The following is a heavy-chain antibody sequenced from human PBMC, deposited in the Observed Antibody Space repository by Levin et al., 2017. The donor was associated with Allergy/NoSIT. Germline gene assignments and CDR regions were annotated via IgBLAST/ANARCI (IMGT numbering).Heavy chain of an antibody. CDR2: ISGGSSTI. CDR3: ARVFPGPTGDYFDF. D-gene: IGHD3-10*01. V-gene: IGHV3-48*01. Sequence: PGASVKVSCAASGFIFRSYNMNWVRQAPGKGLEWVSYISGGSSTIYYADSVKGRFTISRDNAKNSLYLQMNSLRAEDTALYYCARVFPGPTGDYFDFWGQGTLVTVSS. J-gene: IGHJ4*02. CDR1: GFIFRSYN.